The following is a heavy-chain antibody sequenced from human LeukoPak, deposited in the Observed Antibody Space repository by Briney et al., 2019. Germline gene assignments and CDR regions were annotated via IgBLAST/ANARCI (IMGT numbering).Heavy chain of an antibody. CDR3: ARDYYDSSDYFDY. V-gene: IGHV3-21*01. CDR1: GFTFSSYS. J-gene: IGHJ4*02. Sequence: GGSLRLSCAASGFTFSSYSMNWVRQAPGKGLEWVSSISSSSSYIYYADSVKGRFTISKDNAKNSLYLQMNSLRAEDTAVYYCARDYYDSSDYFDYWGQGTLVTVSS. CDR2: ISSSSSYI. D-gene: IGHD3-22*01.